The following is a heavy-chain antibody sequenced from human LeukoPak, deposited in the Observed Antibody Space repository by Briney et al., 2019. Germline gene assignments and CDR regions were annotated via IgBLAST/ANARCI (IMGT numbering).Heavy chain of an antibody. CDR1: GGSISSYY. D-gene: IGHD3-10*01. CDR3: ARAGYYYGSRYSYYYYYMDV. Sequence: PETLSLTCTVSGGSISSYYWSWIRQPPGKGLEWIGYIYYSGSTNYNPSLKSRVTISVDTSKNQFSLKLSSVTAADTAVYYCARAGYYYGSRYSYYYYYMDVWSKGTTVTVSS. CDR2: IYYSGST. J-gene: IGHJ6*03. V-gene: IGHV4-59*01.